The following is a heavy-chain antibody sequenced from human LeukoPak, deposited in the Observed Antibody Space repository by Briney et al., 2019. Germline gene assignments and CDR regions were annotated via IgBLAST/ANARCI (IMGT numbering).Heavy chain of an antibody. CDR2: INSDGSTT. J-gene: IGHJ3*02. CDR1: GFTFSSYW. CDR3: AGVIYYTSDAFDI. V-gene: IGHV3-74*01. D-gene: IGHD3-22*01. Sequence: GGSLRLSCAASGFTFSSYWMHWVRQAPGKGPVWVSRINSDGSTTNYADSVKGRFTISRDNAKNTLYLQMNSLRVEDTAVYYCAGVIYYTSDAFDIWGQGTMVAVSS.